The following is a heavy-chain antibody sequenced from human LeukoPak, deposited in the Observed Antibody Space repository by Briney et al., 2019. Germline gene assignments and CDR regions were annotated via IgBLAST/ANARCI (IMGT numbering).Heavy chain of an antibody. CDR2: MNPNSGNT. Sequence: ASVKVSCKASGYTFTSYDINWVRQATGQGLEWMGWMNPNSGNTGYAQKFQGRVTITRNTSISTAYMELSSLRSEDTAVYYCAGGRDQYGSGSYFYRYYYYYMDVWGKGTTVTVSS. CDR1: GYTFTSYD. D-gene: IGHD3-10*01. V-gene: IGHV1-8*03. CDR3: AGGRDQYGSGSYFYRYYYYYMDV. J-gene: IGHJ6*03.